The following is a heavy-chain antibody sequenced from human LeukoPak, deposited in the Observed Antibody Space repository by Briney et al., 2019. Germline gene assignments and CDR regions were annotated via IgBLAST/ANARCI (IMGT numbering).Heavy chain of an antibody. CDR3: ARDFAPSYFDY. CDR1: GFTFSSYS. J-gene: IGHJ4*02. Sequence: PGGSLRLSCAASGFTFSSYSMNWVRQAPGKGLEWVSSISSSSSYIYYADSVKGRFTISRDNAKNSLYLQVNSLRAEDTAVYYCARDFAPSYFDYWGQGTLVTVSS. V-gene: IGHV3-21*01. CDR2: ISSSSSYI.